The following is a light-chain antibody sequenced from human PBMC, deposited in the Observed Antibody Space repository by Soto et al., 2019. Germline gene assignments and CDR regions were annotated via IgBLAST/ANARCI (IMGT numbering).Light chain of an antibody. J-gene: IGKJ3*01. CDR2: DAS. CDR3: QQSYSTPFT. V-gene: IGKV1-39*01. CDR1: QSISSY. Sequence: DIQMTQSPSSLSASVGDRVTITCRASQSISSYLNWYQQKPGKAPKFLIYDASSLQGGVPSRFSGSGSGTDFTLIISSLQPEDFATYYCQQSYSTPFTFGPGTKVDIK.